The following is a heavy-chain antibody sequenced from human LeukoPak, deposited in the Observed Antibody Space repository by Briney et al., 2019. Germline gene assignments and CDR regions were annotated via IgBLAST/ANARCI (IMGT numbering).Heavy chain of an antibody. V-gene: IGHV3-21*01. Sequence: GGSLRLSCAASGFTFSSYVMNWVRQAPGKGLEWVSSISSSSSYIYYADSVKGRFTISRDNAKNSLYLQMNSLRAEDTAVYYCARVPYDSSGYYYEDAFDIWGQGTMVTVSS. CDR2: ISSSSSYI. CDR1: GFTFSSYV. CDR3: ARVPYDSSGYYYEDAFDI. J-gene: IGHJ3*02. D-gene: IGHD3-22*01.